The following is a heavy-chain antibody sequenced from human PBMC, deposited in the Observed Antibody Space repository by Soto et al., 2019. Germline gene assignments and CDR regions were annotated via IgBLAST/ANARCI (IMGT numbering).Heavy chain of an antibody. J-gene: IGHJ6*02. D-gene: IGHD3-10*01. CDR3: ARDTYYGSGSPYYYYYGMDV. CDR2: IYYSGST. Sequence: SETLSLSCTVSGGSISSYYWSWIRQPPGKGLEWIGYIYYSGSTNYNPSLKSRVTISVDTSKNQFSLKLSSVTAADTAVYYCARDTYYGSGSPYYYYYGMDVWGQGTTVTVSS. CDR1: GGSISSYY. V-gene: IGHV4-59*01.